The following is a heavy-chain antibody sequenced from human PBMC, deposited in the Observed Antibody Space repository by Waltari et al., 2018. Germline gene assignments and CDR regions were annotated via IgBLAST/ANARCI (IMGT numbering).Heavy chain of an antibody. CDR3: ARDTPTQSVAGPFDY. D-gene: IGHD6-19*01. CDR1: GGTFSSYT. Sequence: QVQLVQSGAEVKKPGSSVKVSCKASGGTFSSYTISWVRQAPGQGLEGMGRIIPILGIANYAQKFQGRVTITADKSTSTAYMELSSLRSEDTAVYYCARDTPTQSVAGPFDYWGQGTLVTVSS. V-gene: IGHV1-69*08. CDR2: IIPILGIA. J-gene: IGHJ4*02.